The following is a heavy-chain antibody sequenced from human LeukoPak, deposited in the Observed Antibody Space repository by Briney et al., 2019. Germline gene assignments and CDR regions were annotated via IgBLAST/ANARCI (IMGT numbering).Heavy chain of an antibody. D-gene: IGHD2-2*01. J-gene: IGHJ4*02. Sequence: PGGPLRLSCAASGFTFSSYSMNWVRQAPGKGLEWVSSISSSSSYIYYADSVMGRFTISRDNAKNSLYLQMNSLRAEDTAVYYCASSRTGAAADFDYWGQGTLVTVSS. CDR3: ASSRTGAAADFDY. CDR2: ISSSSSYI. CDR1: GFTFSSYS. V-gene: IGHV3-21*01.